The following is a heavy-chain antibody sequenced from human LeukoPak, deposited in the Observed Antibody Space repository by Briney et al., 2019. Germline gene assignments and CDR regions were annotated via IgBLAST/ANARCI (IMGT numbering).Heavy chain of an antibody. CDR3: AKASTTRAYYFDY. CDR2: ISYDGSNK. J-gene: IGHJ4*02. CDR1: GFTFSSYG. Sequence: GRSLRLSCAASGFTFSSYGMHWVRQAPGKGLEWVAVISYDGSNKYYADSVEGRFTISRDNSKNTLYLQMNSLRAEDTAVYYCAKASTTRAYYFDYWGQGTLVTVSS. D-gene: IGHD4-11*01. V-gene: IGHV3-30*18.